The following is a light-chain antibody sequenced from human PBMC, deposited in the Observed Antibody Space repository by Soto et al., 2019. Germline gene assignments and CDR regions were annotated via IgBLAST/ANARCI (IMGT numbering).Light chain of an antibody. V-gene: IGKV3-15*01. CDR2: DVS. CDR3: QQYNNWPPWT. J-gene: IGKJ1*01. Sequence: EIVMTQSPATLSVSPGERATLSCGASQSVSSNLAWYQQKPGQAPRLLIYDVSNRATGIPARFSGSGSGTEFTLTISSLQSEDFAVYYCQQYNNWPPWTFGQGTKVDIK. CDR1: QSVSSN.